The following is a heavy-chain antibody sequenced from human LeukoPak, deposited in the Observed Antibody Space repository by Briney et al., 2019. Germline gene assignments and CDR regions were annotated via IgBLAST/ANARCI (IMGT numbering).Heavy chain of an antibody. V-gene: IGHV3-23*01. CDR3: AKGPSHYGDYYFDS. CDR2: ISGSGGST. CDR1: GFTFSSYA. Sequence: GGSLRLSCAASGFTFSSYAMSRVRQAPGKGLEWVSAISGSGGSTHYADSVEGRLTISRDNSKNTLYLQMNSLRAEDTAVYYCAKGPSHYGDYYFDSWGQGTLVTVSS. D-gene: IGHD4-17*01. J-gene: IGHJ4*02.